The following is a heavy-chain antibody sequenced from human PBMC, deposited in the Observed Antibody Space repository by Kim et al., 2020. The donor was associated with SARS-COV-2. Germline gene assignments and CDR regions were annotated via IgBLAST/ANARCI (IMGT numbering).Heavy chain of an antibody. J-gene: IGHJ5*02. CDR3: AGHERPIAWFGELMGWFDP. Sequence: SETLSLTCTVSGGSISSYYWSWIRQPPGKGLEWIGYIYYSGSTNYNPSLKSRVTISVDTSKKQFSLKLSSVTAADTAVYYCAGHERPIAWFGELMGWFDPWGQGTLVTVSS. CDR1: GGSISSYY. CDR2: IYYSGST. V-gene: IGHV4-59*08. D-gene: IGHD3-10*01.